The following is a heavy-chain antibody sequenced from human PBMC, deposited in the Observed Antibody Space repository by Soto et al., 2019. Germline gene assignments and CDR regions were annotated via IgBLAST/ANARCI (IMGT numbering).Heavy chain of an antibody. Sequence: SETLSLTCTVSGGSISSSSYYWGWIRQPPGKGLEWIGSIYYSGSTYYNPSLKSRVTISVDTSKNQFSLKLSSVTAADTAVYYCARPLGWNTYGMDVWGQGTTVTVSS. D-gene: IGHD1-1*01. J-gene: IGHJ6*02. CDR2: IYYSGST. CDR1: GGSISSSSYY. CDR3: ARPLGWNTYGMDV. V-gene: IGHV4-39*01.